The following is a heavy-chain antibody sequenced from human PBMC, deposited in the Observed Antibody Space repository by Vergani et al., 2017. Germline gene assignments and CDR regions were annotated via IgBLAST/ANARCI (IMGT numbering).Heavy chain of an antibody. V-gene: IGHV3-23*01. J-gene: IGHJ4*02. CDR1: EFTFSNYA. D-gene: IGHD3-10*01. CDR3: AKQYFVSGNYLFDY. CDR2: ISGSGVSA. Sequence: EVQLLESGGGLVQPGGSLRLTCAASEFTFSNYAMNWVRQAPGKGLEWVSGISGSGVSAYYTDSVKGRFTISRDNSKNMLFLQMNNLRTEDTAIYYCAKQYFVSGNYLFDYWGQGTLVTVS.